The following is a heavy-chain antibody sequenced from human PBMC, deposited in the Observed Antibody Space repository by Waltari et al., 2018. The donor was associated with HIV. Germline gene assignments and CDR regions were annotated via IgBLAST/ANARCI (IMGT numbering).Heavy chain of an antibody. Sequence: QLQLQESGPGLVKPSETLSLTCTVSGGSISSSSYYWGWIRQPPGKGLEWIGSIYYSGSTYYNPSLKSRVTISVDTSKNQFSLKLSSVTAADTAVYYCARHAYSNYGGWFDPWGQGTLVTVSS. D-gene: IGHD4-4*01. V-gene: IGHV4-39*01. CDR3: ARHAYSNYGGWFDP. CDR2: IYYSGST. J-gene: IGHJ5*02. CDR1: GGSISSSSYY.